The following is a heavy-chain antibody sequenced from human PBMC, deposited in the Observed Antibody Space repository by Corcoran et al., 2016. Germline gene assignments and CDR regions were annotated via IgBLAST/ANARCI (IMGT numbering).Heavy chain of an antibody. D-gene: IGHD3-3*01. CDR3: ARGGFYDFWSGPANGMDV. J-gene: IGHJ6*02. CDR2: ISSNGGST. V-gene: IGHV3-64*02. Sequence: EVQLVESAEGLVQPVGSLRLSCAASGFTFSSYAMHWVRQAPGKGLEYVSAISSNGGSTYYADSVKGRFTISRDNSKNTLYLQMGSLRAEDMAVYYCARGGFYDFWSGPANGMDVWGQVTTVTVSS. CDR1: GFTFSSYA.